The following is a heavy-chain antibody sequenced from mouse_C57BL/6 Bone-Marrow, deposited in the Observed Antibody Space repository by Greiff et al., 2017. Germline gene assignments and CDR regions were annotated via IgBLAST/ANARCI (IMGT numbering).Heavy chain of an antibody. Sequence: EVKLMESGGGLVQPGGSMKLSCVASGFTFSNYWMNWVRQSPEKGLEWVAQIRLKSDNYATHYAESVKGRFTISRDDSKSSVYLQMNNLRAEDTGIYYCTVGYDYDVGFAYWGQGTLVTVSA. CDR1: GFTFSNYW. D-gene: IGHD2-4*01. CDR3: TVGYDYDVGFAY. CDR2: IRLKSDNYAT. J-gene: IGHJ3*01. V-gene: IGHV6-3*01.